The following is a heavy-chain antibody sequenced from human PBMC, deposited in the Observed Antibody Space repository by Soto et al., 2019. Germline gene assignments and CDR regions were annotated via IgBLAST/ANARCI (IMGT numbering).Heavy chain of an antibody. V-gene: IGHV3-48*03. Sequence: GGSLRLSCAASGFTFSSYEMNWVRQAPGKGLEWVSYISSSGSTIYYADSVKDRFTISRDNAKNSLYLQMNSLRAEDTAVYYCARDPGLGIKDREAFDIWGQGTMVTVSS. CDR1: GFTFSSYE. CDR3: ARDPGLGIKDREAFDI. J-gene: IGHJ3*02. CDR2: ISSSGSTI. D-gene: IGHD7-27*01.